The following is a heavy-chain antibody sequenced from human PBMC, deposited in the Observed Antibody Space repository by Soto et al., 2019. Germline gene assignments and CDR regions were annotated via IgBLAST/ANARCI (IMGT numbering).Heavy chain of an antibody. Sequence: SETLSLTCAVYGGSFSGYYWSWIRQPPGKGLEWIGEINHSGSTNYNPSLKSRVTISVDTSKNQFSLKLSSVTAADTAVYYCARRRGYSYGFGYWGQGTLVTVSS. V-gene: IGHV4-34*01. CDR3: ARRRGYSYGFGY. D-gene: IGHD5-18*01. CDR2: INHSGST. CDR1: GGSFSGYY. J-gene: IGHJ4*02.